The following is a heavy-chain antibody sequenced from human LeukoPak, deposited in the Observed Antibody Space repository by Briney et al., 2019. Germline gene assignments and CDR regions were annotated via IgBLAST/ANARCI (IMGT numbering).Heavy chain of an antibody. D-gene: IGHD6-6*01. CDR2: IWYDGSNK. CDR1: GFTFSSYG. J-gene: IGHJ4*02. Sequence: SLRLSCAASGFTFSSYGMHWVRQAPGNVLEWVAVIWYDGSNKYYADSVKGRLTISRNNSKNTLYLQMNSLRAEDTAVYYCARSAGIAARPRYFDYWGQGTLVTVSS. V-gene: IGHV3-33*01. CDR3: ARSAGIAARPRYFDY.